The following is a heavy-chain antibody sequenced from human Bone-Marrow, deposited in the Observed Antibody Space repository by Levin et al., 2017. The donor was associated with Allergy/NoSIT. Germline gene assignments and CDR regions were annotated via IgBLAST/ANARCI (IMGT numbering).Heavy chain of an antibody. V-gene: IGHV4-59*11. J-gene: IGHJ4*02. CDR1: NASISNHY. CDR3: ARGSSWFNH. Sequence: SETLSLTCTVSNASISNHYWSWIRQTPVNGLEWIGYIYSSGSTNYNPSLKSRLTISLDTSKNQVSLTLNSVTAADTAVYFCARGSSWFNHWGQGRLVTVSS. CDR2: IYSSGST. D-gene: IGHD3-10*01.